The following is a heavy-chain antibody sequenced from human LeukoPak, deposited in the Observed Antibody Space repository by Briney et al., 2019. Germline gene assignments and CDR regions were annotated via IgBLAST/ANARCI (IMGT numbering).Heavy chain of an antibody. D-gene: IGHD6-13*01. Sequence: GGSLRLSCAASGFTFSSYSMNWVRQAPGKGLEWVSAISGSGGSTYYADSVKGRFTISRDNSKNTLYLQMNSLRAEDTAVYYCARFVTRQAAAIPSWFDPWGQGTLVTVSS. CDR3: ARFVTRQAAAIPSWFDP. CDR1: GFTFSSYS. CDR2: ISGSGGST. J-gene: IGHJ5*02. V-gene: IGHV3-23*01.